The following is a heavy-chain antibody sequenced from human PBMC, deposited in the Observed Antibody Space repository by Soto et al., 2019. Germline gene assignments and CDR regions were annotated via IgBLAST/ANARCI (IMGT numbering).Heavy chain of an antibody. Sequence: GGSLRLACAASGFTFSSYAIHWVRQAPGKGLEWVAVISKDGSNTYYADSVKGRFTISRDNSENTLYLQMNSLRAEDTAVYYCARGRIAESPYKSSAHWGQGPWSPSPQ. J-gene: IGHJ1*01. CDR2: ISKDGSNT. D-gene: IGHD3-10*01. CDR1: GFTFSSYA. V-gene: IGHV3-30-3*01. CDR3: ARGRIAESPYKSSAH.